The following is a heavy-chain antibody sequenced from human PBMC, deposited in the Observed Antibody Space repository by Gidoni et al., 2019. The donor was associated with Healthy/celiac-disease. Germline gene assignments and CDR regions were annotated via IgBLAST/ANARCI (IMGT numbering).Heavy chain of an antibody. Sequence: VQLVESGGGLIQPGGSLRLSCAASGFTVSSNYMSWVRQAPGKGLEWVSVINSGGSTYYADSVKGRFTISRDNSKNTLYLQMNSLRAEDTAVYYCARDLRIWFGELGGMDVWGQGTTVTVSS. CDR2: INSGGST. CDR3: ARDLRIWFGELGGMDV. CDR1: GFTVSSNY. V-gene: IGHV3-53*01. D-gene: IGHD3-10*01. J-gene: IGHJ6*02.